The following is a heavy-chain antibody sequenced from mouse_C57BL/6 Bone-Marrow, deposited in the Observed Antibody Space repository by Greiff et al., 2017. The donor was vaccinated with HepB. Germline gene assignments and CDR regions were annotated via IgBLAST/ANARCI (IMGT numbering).Heavy chain of an antibody. CDR3: ARDYGGGWFAY. CDR2: IYPGSGNT. J-gene: IGHJ3*01. CDR1: GYTFTDYY. D-gene: IGHD1-1*01. V-gene: IGHV1-76*01. Sequence: QVQLQQSGAELVRPGASVKLSCKASGYTFTDYYINWVKQRPGQGLEWIARIYPGSGNTYYNEKFKGKATLTAEKSSSTAYMQLSSLTSEDSAVYFWARDYGGGWFAYWGQGTLVTASA.